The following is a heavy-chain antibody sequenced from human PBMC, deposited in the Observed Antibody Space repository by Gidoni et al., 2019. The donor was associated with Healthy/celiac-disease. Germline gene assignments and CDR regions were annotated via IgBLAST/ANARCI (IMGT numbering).Heavy chain of an antibody. CDR1: GYTFTSYA. D-gene: IGHD5-12*01. V-gene: IGHV1-3*01. CDR3: ARGEWLVPTYYFDY. CDR2: INAGNGNT. Sequence: QVQLVQSGAEVKKPGASVRVSCKPSGYTFTSYAMHWVRQAPGQRLEWMGWINAGNGNTKYSQKFQGRVTITRDTSASTAFLELSSLRSEDTAVYYCARGEWLVPTYYFDYWGQGTLVTVSS. J-gene: IGHJ4*02.